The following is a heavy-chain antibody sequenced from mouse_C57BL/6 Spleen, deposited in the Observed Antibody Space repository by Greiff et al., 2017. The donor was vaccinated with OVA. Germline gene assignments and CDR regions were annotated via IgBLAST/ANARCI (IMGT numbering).Heavy chain of an antibody. Sequence: EVQLQQSGPELVKPGASVKISCKASGYSFTDYNMNWVKQSNGKSLEWIGVINPNYGTTSYNQKFKGKATLTVDQSSSTAYMQLNSLTSEDSAVYYCARESIYYGYDERSWFADWGQGTLVTVSA. CDR2: INPNYGTT. CDR3: ARESIYYGYDERSWFAD. CDR1: GYSFTDYN. V-gene: IGHV1-39*01. J-gene: IGHJ3*01. D-gene: IGHD2-2*01.